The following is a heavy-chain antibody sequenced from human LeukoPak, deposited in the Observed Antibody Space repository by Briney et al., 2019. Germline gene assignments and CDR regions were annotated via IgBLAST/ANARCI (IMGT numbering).Heavy chain of an antibody. Sequence: SETLSLTCTVSGGSISSSSYYWGWIRQPPGKGLEWIGSIYYSGSTYYNPSLKSRVTISVDTSKNQFSLKLSSVTAADTAVYYCARSYYDILTGYYKEGWFDPWGQGTLVTVSS. V-gene: IGHV4-39*07. CDR3: ARSYYDILTGYYKEGWFDP. J-gene: IGHJ5*02. D-gene: IGHD3-9*01. CDR1: GGSISSSSYY. CDR2: IYYSGST.